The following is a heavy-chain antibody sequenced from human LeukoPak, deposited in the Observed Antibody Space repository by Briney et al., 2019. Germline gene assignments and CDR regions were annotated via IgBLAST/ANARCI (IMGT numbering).Heavy chain of an antibody. J-gene: IGHJ5*02. CDR2: IWYDGSNK. Sequence: PGRSLRLSCAASGFTFSSYGMHWVRQAPGKGLEWVAVIWYDGSNKYYADSVKGRFTISRDNSKNTLYLLMNSLRAEDTAVYYCAKDRRVSSSEFAAAAPNWFDPWGQGTLVTVSS. D-gene: IGHD6-13*01. CDR1: GFTFSSYG. V-gene: IGHV3-33*06. CDR3: AKDRRVSSSEFAAAAPNWFDP.